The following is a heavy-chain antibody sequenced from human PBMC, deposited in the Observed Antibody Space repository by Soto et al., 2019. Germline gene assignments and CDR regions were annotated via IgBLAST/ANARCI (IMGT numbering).Heavy chain of an antibody. CDR2: ISSSGGNT. CDR1: GLTFSSYA. V-gene: IGHV3-23*01. D-gene: IGHD6-13*01. CDR3: AKLTAASATGD. Sequence: EVQLLESGGGLVQHGGSLRLSCAASGLTFSSYAMTWVRQAPGKGLEWVSAISSSGGNTYYADSVKGRFTISRDNSKNTLYLQMNSLRAGDTAVYYCAKLTAASATGDWGQGTLVTVSS. J-gene: IGHJ4*02.